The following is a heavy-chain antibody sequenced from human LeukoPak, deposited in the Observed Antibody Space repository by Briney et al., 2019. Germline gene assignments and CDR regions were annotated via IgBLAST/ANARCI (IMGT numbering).Heavy chain of an antibody. J-gene: IGHJ4*02. CDR3: ARIDTAMVSYLDY. D-gene: IGHD5-18*01. Sequence: SETLSLTCTVSGDSISSYYWSWIRQPAGKGLEWIGRIYASGSTNYNPSLKSRVTMSVDTSKNLFSLKLTSVTAADTAVYYCARIDTAMVSYLDYWGQGTLVTVSS. V-gene: IGHV4-4*07. CDR2: IYASGST. CDR1: GDSISSYY.